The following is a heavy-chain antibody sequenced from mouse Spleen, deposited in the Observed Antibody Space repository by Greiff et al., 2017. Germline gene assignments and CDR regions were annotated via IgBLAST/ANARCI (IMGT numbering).Heavy chain of an antibody. CDR1: GFSLTSYG. Sequence: QVQLKESGPSLVQPSQSLSITCTVSGFSLTSYGVHWVRQSPGKGLEWLGVIWIGGSTDYNAAFMSRLSITKDNSKSQVFFKMNSLQADDTAIYYCAKGLRPLYAMDYWGQGTSVTVSS. CDR2: IWIGGST. CDR3: AKGLRPLYAMDY. J-gene: IGHJ4*01. V-gene: IGHV2-5-1*01. D-gene: IGHD2-4*01.